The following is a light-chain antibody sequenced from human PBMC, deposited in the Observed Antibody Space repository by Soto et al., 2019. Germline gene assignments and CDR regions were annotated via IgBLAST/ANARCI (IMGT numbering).Light chain of an antibody. CDR1: SDDVGGYNY. Sequence: QSVLTQPASVSGSPGQSITISCTGTSDDVGGYNYVSWYQQHPGKVPKLMIYDVSNRPSGVSNRFSGSKSGNTASLTISGLQAEDEADYYCSSYTSSGTRVFGGGTKLTVL. CDR2: DVS. CDR3: SSYTSSGTRV. V-gene: IGLV2-14*01. J-gene: IGLJ3*02.